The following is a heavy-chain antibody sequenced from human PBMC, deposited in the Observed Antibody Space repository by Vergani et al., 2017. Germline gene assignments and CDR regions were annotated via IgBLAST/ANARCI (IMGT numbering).Heavy chain of an antibody. D-gene: IGHD3-22*01. CDR3: AKVGYRMIVVVHLYFDY. CDR1: GFTFSSYA. V-gene: IGHV3-23*01. CDR2: ISGSGGST. J-gene: IGHJ4*02. Sequence: EVQLLESGGGLVQPGGSLRLSCAASGFTFSSYAMSWVRQAPGKGLGWVSAISGSGGSTYYADSVTGRFTISRDNSKNTLYLQMNSLRAEDTAVYYCAKVGYRMIVVVHLYFDYWGQGTLVTVSS.